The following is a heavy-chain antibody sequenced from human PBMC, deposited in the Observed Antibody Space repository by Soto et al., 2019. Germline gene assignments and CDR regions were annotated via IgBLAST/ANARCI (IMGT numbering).Heavy chain of an antibody. J-gene: IGHJ5*02. Sequence: SETLSLTCTVSGGSISSGGYYGSWIRQHPGKGLEWIGYIYYSGSTYYNPSLKSRVTISVDTSKNQFSLKLSSVTAADTAVYYCARNIGDIVVVVAAPSWFDPWGQGTLVTVSS. V-gene: IGHV4-31*03. CDR1: GGSISSGGYY. CDR3: ARNIGDIVVVVAAPSWFDP. CDR2: IYYSGST. D-gene: IGHD2-15*01.